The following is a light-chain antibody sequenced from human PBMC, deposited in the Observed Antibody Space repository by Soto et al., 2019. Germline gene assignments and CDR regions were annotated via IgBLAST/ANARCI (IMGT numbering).Light chain of an antibody. Sequence: EIVLTQSPATLSLSPGERATLSCRASQNIGRYLAWYQQTPGQVPRLLIYHVSDRATGIPSRFSGSGSGTDFTFTISSLEPEDFAVYFCQQRMSWPLTFGGGTKVESK. CDR3: QQRMSWPLT. CDR2: HVS. V-gene: IGKV3-11*01. CDR1: QNIGRY. J-gene: IGKJ4*01.